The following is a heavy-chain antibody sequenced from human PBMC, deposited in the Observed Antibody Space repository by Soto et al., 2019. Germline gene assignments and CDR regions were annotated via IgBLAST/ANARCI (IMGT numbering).Heavy chain of an antibody. D-gene: IGHD5-18*01. V-gene: IGHV1-46*03. J-gene: IGHJ3*02. Sequence: GASVKVSCKASGYTLTSYYMHWVRQAPGQGLEWMGIINPSGGSTSYAQKFQGRVTMTRDTSTSTVYMELSSLRSEDTAVYYCARAGYSYAFDIWGQGTMVTVSS. CDR1: GYTLTSYY. CDR3: ARAGYSYAFDI. CDR2: INPSGGST.